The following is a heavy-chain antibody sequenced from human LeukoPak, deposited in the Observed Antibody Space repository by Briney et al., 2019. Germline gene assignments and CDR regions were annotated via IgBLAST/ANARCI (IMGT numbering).Heavy chain of an antibody. Sequence: GGSLRLSCAASGLTLSNYWMHWVRQAPGKGLVWVSRINTVGSTITYADSVKGRFTISRDNAKNTLFLQMSSLRLEDTAVYYCVSAYSGSYYFNSWGQGTLVTVSS. CDR3: VSAYSGSYYFNS. V-gene: IGHV3-74*01. D-gene: IGHD1-26*01. CDR1: GLTLSNYW. J-gene: IGHJ4*02. CDR2: INTVGSTI.